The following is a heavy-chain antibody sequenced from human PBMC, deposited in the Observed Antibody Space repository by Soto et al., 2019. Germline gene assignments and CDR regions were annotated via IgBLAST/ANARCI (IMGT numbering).Heavy chain of an antibody. Sequence: QVQVLKSGDEAKQPGASLKVSCTASGVTFSSYAISWVRQAPGQGLECMGGIIPIFGTANYAQKFQGRVTCTADTPTSTGYMKMSSMSSEDTAVYYCARATGVVSFDHWGQGTLVTVSS. CDR1: GVTFSSYA. CDR3: ARATGVVSFDH. V-gene: IGHV1-69*06. D-gene: IGHD3-3*01. CDR2: IIPIFGTA. J-gene: IGHJ4*02.